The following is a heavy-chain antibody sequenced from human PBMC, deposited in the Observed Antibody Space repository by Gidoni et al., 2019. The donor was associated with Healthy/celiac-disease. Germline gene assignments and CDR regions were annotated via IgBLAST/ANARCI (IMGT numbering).Heavy chain of an antibody. CDR2: IYYRGST. CDR1: GGSISSSSYY. D-gene: IGHD2-15*01. J-gene: IGHJ4*02. Sequence: QLQLQESGPGLVKPSETLSLTCTVSGGSISSSSYYWGWIRQPPGKGLEWIGSIYYRGSTYYNPSLKSRVTISVDTSKNQFSLKLSSVTAADTAVYYCARHARIPHALDYWGQGTLVTVSS. CDR3: ARHARIPHALDY. V-gene: IGHV4-39*01.